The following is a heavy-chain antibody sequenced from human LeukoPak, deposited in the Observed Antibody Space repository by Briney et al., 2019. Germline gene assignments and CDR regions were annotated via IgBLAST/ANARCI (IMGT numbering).Heavy chain of an antibody. CDR3: ARALSLSTFGELLISYGYYYYMDV. D-gene: IGHD3-10*01. V-gene: IGHV7-4-1*02. CDR1: VYTFTSYA. CDR2: INTNTGNP. Sequence: ASVKVSCKASVYTFTSYAMNWVRQAPGQGLEWMGWINTNTGNPTYAQGFTGRFVFSLDTSVSTAYLQISSLKAEDTAVYYCARALSLSTFGELLISYGYYYYMDVWGKGTTVTVSS. J-gene: IGHJ6*03.